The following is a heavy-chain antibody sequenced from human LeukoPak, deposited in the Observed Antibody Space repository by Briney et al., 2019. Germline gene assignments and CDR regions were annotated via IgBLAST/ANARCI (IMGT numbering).Heavy chain of an antibody. V-gene: IGHV1-69*02. CDR1: GGTFSSYT. J-gene: IGHJ3*02. CDR2: IIPILGIA. D-gene: IGHD5-18*01. Sequence: SVKISCKASGGTFSSYTISWVRQAPGQGLEWRGRIIPILGIANYAQKFQGRVTITADKSTSTAYMELSSLRSEDTAVYYCASQYDYVGTAMGGYAFDIWGQGTMVTVSS. CDR3: ASQYDYVGTAMGGYAFDI.